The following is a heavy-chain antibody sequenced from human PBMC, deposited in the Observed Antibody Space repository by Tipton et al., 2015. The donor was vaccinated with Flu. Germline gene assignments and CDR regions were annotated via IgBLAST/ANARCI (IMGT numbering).Heavy chain of an antibody. Sequence: SLRLSCAASGFTFSSYGMHWVRQAPGKGLEWVAVIWYDGSNKYYADSVKGRFTISRDNSKNTLYLQMNSLRAEDTAVYYCARDLPSAASTDYWGQGTLVTVSS. D-gene: IGHD6-13*01. V-gene: IGHV3-33*01. CDR3: ARDLPSAASTDY. CDR1: GFTFSSYG. J-gene: IGHJ4*02. CDR2: IWYDGSNK.